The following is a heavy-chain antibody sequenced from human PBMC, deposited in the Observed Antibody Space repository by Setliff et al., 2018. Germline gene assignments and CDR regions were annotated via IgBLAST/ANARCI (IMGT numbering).Heavy chain of an antibody. J-gene: IGHJ6*02. CDR1: GGTFSSYA. V-gene: IGHV1-2*04. CDR2: INPNSGGT. D-gene: IGHD3-22*01. Sequence: GASVKVSCKASGGTFSSYAISWVRQAPGQGLEWMGRINPNSGGTNYAQKFQGWVTMTRDTSISTAYMELSRLRSDDTAVYYCARVRQGYYDSSGAYYYYGMDVWGQGTTVTVSS. CDR3: ARVRQGYYDSSGAYYYYGMDV.